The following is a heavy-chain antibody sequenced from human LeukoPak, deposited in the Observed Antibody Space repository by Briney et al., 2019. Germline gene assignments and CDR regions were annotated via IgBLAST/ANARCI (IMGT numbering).Heavy chain of an antibody. CDR2: ISAYNGNT. CDR1: GYTFTIYG. V-gene: IGHV1-18*04. Sequence: GASVKVSCKASGYTFTIYGISWVRQAPGQGLEWMGWISAYNGNTNYAQKLQGRVTMTTDTSTSTAYMELRSLRSDDTAVYYCARVGAFGELLSEGDYWGQGTLVTVSS. D-gene: IGHD3-10*01. CDR3: ARVGAFGELLSEGDY. J-gene: IGHJ4*02.